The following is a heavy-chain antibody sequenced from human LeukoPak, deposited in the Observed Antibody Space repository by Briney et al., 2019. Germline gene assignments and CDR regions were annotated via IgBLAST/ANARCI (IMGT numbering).Heavy chain of an antibody. J-gene: IGHJ3*02. CDR2: IYSSGST. CDR3: ARGVSPYYYDSSDPGKNAFDI. V-gene: IGHV3-53*01. Sequence: GGSLRLSCAASGFTVSGNYMSWVRQAPGKGLEWVSVIYSSGSTYYADSVKGRFTISRDNSKNTLYLQMNSLRPEDTAVYYCARGVSPYYYDSSDPGKNAFDIWGQGTMVTVSS. CDR1: GFTVSGNY. D-gene: IGHD3-22*01.